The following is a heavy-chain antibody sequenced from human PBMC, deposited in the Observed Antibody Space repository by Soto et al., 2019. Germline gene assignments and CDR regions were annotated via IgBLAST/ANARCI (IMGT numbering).Heavy chain of an antibody. CDR3: ARDLSYSSGWYGFDAFDI. CDR2: ISSSSSYI. J-gene: IGHJ3*02. CDR1: GFTFSSYS. V-gene: IGHV3-21*01. Sequence: GGSLRLSCAASGFTFSSYSMNWVRQAPGKGLEWVSSISSSSSYIYYADSVKGRFTISRDNAKNSLYLQMNSLRAEDTAVYYRARDLSYSSGWYGFDAFDIWGQGTMVTVSS. D-gene: IGHD6-13*01.